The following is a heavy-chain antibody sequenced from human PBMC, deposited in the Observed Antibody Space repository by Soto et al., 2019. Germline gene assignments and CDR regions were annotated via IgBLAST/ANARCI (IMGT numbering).Heavy chain of an antibody. V-gene: IGHV3-73*02. CDR3: TSPYYYDSSGYYYS. CDR1: GFTFSGSA. J-gene: IGHJ4*02. Sequence: EVQLVESGGGLVQPGGSLKLSCAASGFTFSGSAMHWVRQASGKGLEWVGRSRSKANSYATAYAASVKGRFTISRDDSKNTAYLQMNSLKTEDTAVYYCTSPYYYDSSGYYYSWGQGTLVTVSS. D-gene: IGHD3-22*01. CDR2: SRSKANSYAT.